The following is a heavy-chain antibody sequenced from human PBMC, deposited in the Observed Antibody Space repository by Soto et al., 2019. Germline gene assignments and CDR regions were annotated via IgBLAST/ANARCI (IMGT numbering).Heavy chain of an antibody. J-gene: IGHJ4*02. CDR3: AGRASIAARSFDY. D-gene: IGHD6-6*01. V-gene: IGHV4-61*01. CDR2: IYYSGST. CDR1: GGSVSSGSYY. Sequence: SETLSLTCTVSGGSVSSGSYYWSWIRQPPGKGLERIGYIYYSGSTNYNPSLKSRVTISVDTSKNQFSLKLSSVTAADTAVYYCAGRASIAARSFDYWGQGTLVTVSS.